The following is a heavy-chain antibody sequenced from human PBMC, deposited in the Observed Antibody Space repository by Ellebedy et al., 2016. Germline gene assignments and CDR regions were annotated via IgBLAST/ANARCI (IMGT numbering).Heavy chain of an antibody. J-gene: IGHJ3*02. CDR1: GFIVSGYY. V-gene: IGHV3-11*04. CDR2: ISGSGETI. Sequence: GESLKISXAASGFIVSGYYMSWVRQAPGKGLEWVSYISGSGETIYYADSLEGRFTISRDNVKKSLFLQMHRLRGDDTAVYYCARDLVVPAGRIPFDMWGQGTTVTVSS. D-gene: IGHD2-8*02. CDR3: ARDLVVPAGRIPFDM.